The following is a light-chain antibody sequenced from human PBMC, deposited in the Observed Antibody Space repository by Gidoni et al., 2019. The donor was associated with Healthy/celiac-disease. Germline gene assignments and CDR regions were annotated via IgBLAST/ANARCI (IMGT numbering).Light chain of an antibody. V-gene: IGLV2-14*01. J-gene: IGLJ2*01. CDR3: SSYTSSSTVV. CDR1: SSDVGGYNY. CDR2: EVS. Sequence: PLPLPAPVSGSGGQAITISCTGTSSDVGGYNYVSCYQQHPGKAPNLMIYEVSNRTSGVSNRFSGSKSGNTASLTISGLQAEDEADYYCSSYTSSSTVVFGGGTKLTVL.